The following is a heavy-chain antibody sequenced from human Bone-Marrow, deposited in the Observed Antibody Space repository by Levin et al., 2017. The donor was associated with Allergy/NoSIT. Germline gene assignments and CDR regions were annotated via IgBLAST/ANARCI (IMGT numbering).Heavy chain of an antibody. CDR2: IRSKAYGGTT. J-gene: IGHJ6*03. D-gene: IGHD3-16*01. V-gene: IGHV3-49*03. Sequence: GESLKISCTASGFTFGDYAMSWFRQAPGKGLEWVGFIRSKAYGGTTEYAASVKGRFTISRDDSKSIAYLQMNSLKTEDTAVYYCTRERTGEDPGGIYYYYMDGWGKGTTVTVSS. CDR1: GFTFGDYA. CDR3: TRERTGEDPGGIYYYYMDG.